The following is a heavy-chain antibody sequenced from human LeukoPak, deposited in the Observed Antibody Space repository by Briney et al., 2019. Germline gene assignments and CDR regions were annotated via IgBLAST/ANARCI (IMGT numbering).Heavy chain of an antibody. CDR3: ARHGVATWFDP. D-gene: IGHD2-15*01. CDR2: INHSGST. V-gene: IGHV4-34*01. Sequence: PSETLSLTCAVYGGSFSDYYWSWIRQSPGKGLEWIGEINHSGSTNYNPALKSRVTISVDTSKNQFSLKLSSVTAADTAIYYCARHGVATWFDPWGQGTLVTVSS. J-gene: IGHJ5*02. CDR1: GGSFSDYY.